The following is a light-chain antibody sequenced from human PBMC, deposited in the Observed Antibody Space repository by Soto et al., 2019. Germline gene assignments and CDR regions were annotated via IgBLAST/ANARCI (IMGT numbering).Light chain of an antibody. CDR2: DAS. Sequence: EIVLTQSPATLSLSPGERATLSCRASQSVSSYLAWYQQKPGQAPRLLIYDASNRATGIPDRFSGSGSGTEFTLTISSLQSEDFAVYYCQQYHYWWTFGQGTKVDIK. CDR1: QSVSSY. V-gene: IGKV3D-15*01. CDR3: QQYHYWWT. J-gene: IGKJ1*01.